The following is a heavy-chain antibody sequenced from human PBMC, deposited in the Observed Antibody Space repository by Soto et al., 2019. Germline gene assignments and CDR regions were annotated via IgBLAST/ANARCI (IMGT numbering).Heavy chain of an antibody. J-gene: IGHJ5*02. CDR2: FDLENDET. D-gene: IGHD2-15*01. V-gene: IGHV1-24*01. CDR1: GYTLTEVS. Sequence: ASVKVSCKVSGYTLTEVSIHWVRQAPGKGLEWMGGFDLENDETNYAQRFQGRFTMTEDSSTDTAFMELHSLRSDDTAVYYCTTAAFCSGATCYSGHNWFDPWGQGTLVTVSS. CDR3: TTAAFCSGATCYSGHNWFDP.